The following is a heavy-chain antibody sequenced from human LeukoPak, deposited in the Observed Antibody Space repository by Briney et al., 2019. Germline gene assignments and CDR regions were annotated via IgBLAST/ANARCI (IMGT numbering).Heavy chain of an antibody. CDR1: GFTFSTYA. D-gene: IGHD6-6*01. V-gene: IGHV3-23*01. Sequence: GGSLRLSCVASGFTFSTYAMSWVRQAPGKGLEWVSTINDSGGTSYYADSVKGRFTISRDNSKNTLYLQMNSLRAEDTAVYYCARHRSSWLIDYWGQGTLVTVSS. J-gene: IGHJ4*02. CDR2: INDSGGTS. CDR3: ARHRSSWLIDY.